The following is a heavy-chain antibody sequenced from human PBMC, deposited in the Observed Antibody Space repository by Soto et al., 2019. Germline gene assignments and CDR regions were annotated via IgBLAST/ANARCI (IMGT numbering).Heavy chain of an antibody. CDR1: GGSISSGGYY. D-gene: IGHD1-7*01. CDR2: IYYSGST. V-gene: IGHV4-31*03. CDR3: ARADWNYASGFDY. Sequence: PSETLSLTCTVSGGSISSGGYYWSWIRQHPGKGLEWIGYIYYSGSTYYNPSPKSRATISVDTSKNQFSLKLSSVTAADTAVYYCARADWNYASGFDYWGHGTLVTCSS. J-gene: IGHJ4*01.